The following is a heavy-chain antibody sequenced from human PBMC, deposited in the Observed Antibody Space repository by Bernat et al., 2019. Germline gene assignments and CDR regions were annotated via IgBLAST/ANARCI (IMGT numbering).Heavy chain of an antibody. J-gene: IGHJ3*02. V-gene: IGHV3-48*02. D-gene: IGHD2-2*02. CDR2: ISSSSSTI. CDR1: GFTFSTYS. Sequence: EVQLVESGGGLVQPGGSLRLSCAASGFTFSTYSMNWVRQAPGKGLEWVSYISSSSSTIYYADSVKGRFTISRDNAKNSLYLQVNSLRDEDTAVYYCARDLLSSTSCYMGCAFDIWGQGTMVTVSS. CDR3: ARDLLSSTSCYMGCAFDI.